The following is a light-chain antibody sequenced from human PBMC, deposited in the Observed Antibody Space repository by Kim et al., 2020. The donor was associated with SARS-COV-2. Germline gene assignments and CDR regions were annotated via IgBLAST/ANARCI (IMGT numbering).Light chain of an antibody. CDR1: QSVNKY. J-gene: IGKJ1*01. CDR2: DAS. Sequence: EIVLTQSPATLSLSPGERATLSCRASQSVNKYLAWYQQKPGQAPRLLIYDASNRATGIPARFSGSGSGTDFTLTISSLEPEDFAVYYCQQRSNWWTFGQGTKVDIK. CDR3: QQRSNWWT. V-gene: IGKV3-11*01.